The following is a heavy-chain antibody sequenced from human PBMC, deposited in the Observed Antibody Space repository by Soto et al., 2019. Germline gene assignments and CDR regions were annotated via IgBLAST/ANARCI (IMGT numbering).Heavy chain of an antibody. D-gene: IGHD3-3*01. Sequence: VASVKVSCKASGGTFSSYAISWVRQAPGQGLEWMGGIIPIFGTANYAQKFQGRVTITADKSTSTAYMELSSLRSEDTAVYYCASAKVIRFLEWLTSYYYYGMDVWGQGXTVTVSS. CDR3: ASAKVIRFLEWLTSYYYYGMDV. CDR2: IIPIFGTA. J-gene: IGHJ6*02. CDR1: GGTFSSYA. V-gene: IGHV1-69*06.